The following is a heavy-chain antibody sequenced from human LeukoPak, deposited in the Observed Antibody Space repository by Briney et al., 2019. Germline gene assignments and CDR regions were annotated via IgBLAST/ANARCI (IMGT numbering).Heavy chain of an antibody. CDR1: GGSISSSSYY. CDR3: ARELRYFDWLLHFDY. V-gene: IGHV4-39*01. D-gene: IGHD3-9*01. Sequence: PSETLSLTCTVSGGSISSSSYYWGWIRQPPGKGLEWIGSIYYSGSTYYNPSLKSRVTISVDTSKNQFSLKLSSVTAADTAVYYCARELRYFDWLLHFDYWGQGTLVTVSS. J-gene: IGHJ4*02. CDR2: IYYSGST.